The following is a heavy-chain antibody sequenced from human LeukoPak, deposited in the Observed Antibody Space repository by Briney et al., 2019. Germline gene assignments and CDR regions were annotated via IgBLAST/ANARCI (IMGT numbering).Heavy chain of an antibody. CDR1: GGTFSSYA. CDR2: IAPVYGVT. CDR3: ARSIYSGMYLRLDL. V-gene: IGHV1-69*05. Sequence: GASVKVSCKASGGTFSSYAISWVRQAPGQGLEWMGGIAPVYGVTNYAQKFQGRVTIITDESTTTAYMELGSLRSEDTAVYYCARSIYSGMYLRLDLWGRGTLVTVSS. D-gene: IGHD1-26*01. J-gene: IGHJ2*01.